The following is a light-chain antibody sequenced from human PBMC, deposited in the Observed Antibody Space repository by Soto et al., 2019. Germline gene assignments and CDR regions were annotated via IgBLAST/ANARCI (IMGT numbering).Light chain of an antibody. Sequence: QSALTQPPSVSGSPGQSVTISCTGTSSDVGGYNYVSWYQQHPGKAPKLMIYDVSKRPSGVPDRFSGSKSGNTASLTISGLQAEDEADYYCCSYAGNYISVFGGGTKLTVL. J-gene: IGLJ2*01. CDR1: SSDVGGYNY. CDR2: DVS. CDR3: CSYAGNYISV. V-gene: IGLV2-11*01.